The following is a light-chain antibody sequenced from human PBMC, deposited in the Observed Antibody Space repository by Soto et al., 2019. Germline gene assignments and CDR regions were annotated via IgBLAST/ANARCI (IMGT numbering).Light chain of an antibody. CDR2: GAF. CDR3: QKYGSSKRT. J-gene: IGKJ1*01. Sequence: EIFLTQSPVTLSLSPGERGTFSCRASQSVSINYLAWYQQKPGQAPRLLIYGAFKRATGIPDRFSGSGSGTELSITISRMEPEDFEVYCCQKYGSSKRTFGQGTKVAIK. V-gene: IGKV3-20*01. CDR1: QSVSINY.